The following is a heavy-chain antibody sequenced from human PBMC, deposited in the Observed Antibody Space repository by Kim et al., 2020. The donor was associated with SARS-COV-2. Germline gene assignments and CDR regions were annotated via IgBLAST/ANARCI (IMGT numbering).Heavy chain of an antibody. Sequence: SGRGRFTLSRDNSKHTLYLQMNSLGAEDTAVYYCAKPLGYCSVGSCPLDYWGQGTLVTV. CDR3: AKPLGYCSVGSCPLDY. J-gene: IGHJ4*02. V-gene: IGHV3-33*06. D-gene: IGHD2-15*01.